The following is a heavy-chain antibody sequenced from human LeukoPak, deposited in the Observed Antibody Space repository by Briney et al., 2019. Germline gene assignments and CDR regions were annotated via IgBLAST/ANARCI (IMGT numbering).Heavy chain of an antibody. J-gene: IGHJ6*02. V-gene: IGHV3-30*18. CDR2: ISYDGSNK. CDR1: GFTFSSYG. D-gene: IGHD3-22*01. CDR3: AKDRITMIVVDNGMDV. Sequence: PGGSLRLSCAASGFTFSSYGMHWVRQAPGKGLEWVAVISYDGSNKYYADSVKGRFTISRDNSKNTLYLQMNSLRAEDTAVYYCAKDRITMIVVDNGMDVWGQGTTVTVSS.